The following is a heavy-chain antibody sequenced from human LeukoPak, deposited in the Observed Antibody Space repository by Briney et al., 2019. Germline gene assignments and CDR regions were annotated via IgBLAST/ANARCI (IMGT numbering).Heavy chain of an antibody. CDR1: GYTFTGYY. Sequence: ASVKVSCKVSGYTFTGYYMHWVRQAPGQGLEWKGRINPNSGGTNYAQKFQGRVTMTRDTSISTAYMELSRLRSDDTAVYYCAREPYDSSGYYSHFDYWGQGTLVTVSS. J-gene: IGHJ4*02. D-gene: IGHD3-22*01. V-gene: IGHV1-2*06. CDR2: INPNSGGT. CDR3: AREPYDSSGYYSHFDY.